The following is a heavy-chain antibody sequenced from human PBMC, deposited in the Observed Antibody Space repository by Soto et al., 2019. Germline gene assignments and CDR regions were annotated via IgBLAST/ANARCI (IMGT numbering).Heavy chain of an antibody. D-gene: IGHD6-6*01. CDR3: AKDRHSSSSGYFDN. V-gene: IGHV3-33*06. CDR1: GFTFSSFA. Sequence: VQLVESGGGVVQPGRSLRLSCAASGFTFSSFAIHWVRQAPGKGLEWVAVIWYDGGNKFYADSVKGRFTIARDNSKNTLSLQMNSLRAEDTAIYFCAKDRHSSSSGYFDNWGQGTLVTVSS. J-gene: IGHJ4*02. CDR2: IWYDGGNK.